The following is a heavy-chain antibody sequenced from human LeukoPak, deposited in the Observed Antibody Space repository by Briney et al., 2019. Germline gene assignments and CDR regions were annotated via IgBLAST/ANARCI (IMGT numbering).Heavy chain of an antibody. V-gene: IGHV3-15*01. D-gene: IGHD3-9*01. Sequence: GGSLRLSCAASGFTFSNAWMSWVRQAPGKGLEWVGRIKSKTDGGTTDYAAPVKGRFTISRDDSKNTLYLQMNSLKTEDTAVYYSTTEGYYDILTGYSWDAFDIWGQGTMVTVSS. CDR3: TTEGYYDILTGYSWDAFDI. CDR2: IKSKTDGGTT. J-gene: IGHJ3*02. CDR1: GFTFSNAW.